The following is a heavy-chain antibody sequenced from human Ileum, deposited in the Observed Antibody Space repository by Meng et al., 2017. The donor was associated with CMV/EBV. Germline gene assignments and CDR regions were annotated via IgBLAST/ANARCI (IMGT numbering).Heavy chain of an antibody. CDR1: GFTFSSYW. CDR2: IRQDGSEK. J-gene: IGHJ6*02. Sequence: GGSLRLSCAASGFTFSSYWMSWVRQAPGKGLEWVANIRQDGSEKFYADSVKGRFTISRDNAKNSVYLQMNSLRAEDTAVYYCAKDVLGATNYYYGMDVWGQGTTVTVSS. CDR3: AKDVLGATNYYYGMDV. V-gene: IGHV3-7*01. D-gene: IGHD1-26*01.